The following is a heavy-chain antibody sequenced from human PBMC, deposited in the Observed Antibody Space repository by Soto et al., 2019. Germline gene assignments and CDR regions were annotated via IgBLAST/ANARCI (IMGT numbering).Heavy chain of an antibody. Sequence: GGSLRLSCAASGFTFSSYGMHWVRQAPGKGLEWVAVIWYDGSNKYYADSVKGRFTISRDNSKNTLYLQMNSLRAEDTAVYYCARVHQPMTTVTTSFPEYFQHWGQGTLVTVSS. J-gene: IGHJ1*01. V-gene: IGHV3-33*01. D-gene: IGHD4-17*01. CDR3: ARVHQPMTTVTTSFPEYFQH. CDR2: IWYDGSNK. CDR1: GFTFSSYG.